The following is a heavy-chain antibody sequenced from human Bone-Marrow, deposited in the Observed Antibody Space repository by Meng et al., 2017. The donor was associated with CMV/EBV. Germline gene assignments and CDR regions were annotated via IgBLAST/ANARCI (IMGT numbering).Heavy chain of an antibody. V-gene: IGHV1-69*10. CDR2: IIPILGIA. CDR3: AKARSTSTYYFDY. J-gene: IGHJ4*02. D-gene: IGHD2-2*01. Sequence: SVKVSCKASGGTFSSYAIGWVRQAPGQGLEWMGGIIPILGIANYAQKFQGRVTITADKSTSTAYMELSSLRSEDTAVYYCAKARSTSTYYFDYWGQGTLVTVSS. CDR1: GGTFSSYA.